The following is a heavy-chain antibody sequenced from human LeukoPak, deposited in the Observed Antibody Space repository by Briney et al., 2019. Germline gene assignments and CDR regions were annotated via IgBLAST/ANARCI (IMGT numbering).Heavy chain of an antibody. CDR1: GGSTSDYY. V-gene: IGHV4-59*01. D-gene: IGHD3-22*01. J-gene: IGHJ4*02. Sequence: SETLSLTCTVSGGSTSDYYWSWVRQPPGKGLEWIGYMHYSGSTNSNPSLKSRVSMSVDMSRNQFSLKLTSVTAADTAVYYFVRGSRYYDSSGYWIDSWGQGILVTVSS. CDR3: VRGSRYYDSSGYWIDS. CDR2: MHYSGST.